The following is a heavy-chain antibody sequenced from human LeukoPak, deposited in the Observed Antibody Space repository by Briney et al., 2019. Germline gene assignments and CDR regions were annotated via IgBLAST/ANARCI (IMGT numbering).Heavy chain of an antibody. D-gene: IGHD2-2*03. J-gene: IGHJ6*03. CDR3: TRHLDIVVVPAAPATTNPLFYYYYMDV. Sequence: GGSLRLSCAASGFTFSNAWMSWVRQAPGKGLEWVGRIKSKTDGGTTDYAAPVKGRFTISRDDSKNTLYLQMNSLKTEDTAVYYCTRHLDIVVVPAAPATTNPLFYYYYMDVWGKGTTVTVSS. V-gene: IGHV3-15*01. CDR2: IKSKTDGGTT. CDR1: GFTFSNAW.